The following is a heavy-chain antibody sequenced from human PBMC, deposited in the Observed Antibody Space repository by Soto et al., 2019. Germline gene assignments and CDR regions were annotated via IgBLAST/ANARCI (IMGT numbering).Heavy chain of an antibody. CDR2: ISHSGGTT. CDR1: GFTFSRYA. J-gene: IGHJ4*01. CDR3: TTLMGSGWYFDY. Sequence: EVQLLESGGGLVQPGGSLRLSCAASGFTFSRYAMSWVRQAPGKGLEWVSSISHSGGTTYYADSVKGRFTISRDNSKNTLYLQMNILRAEDTAIYYCTTLMGSGWYFDYWGQGTLVTVSS. D-gene: IGHD6-19*01. V-gene: IGHV3-23*01.